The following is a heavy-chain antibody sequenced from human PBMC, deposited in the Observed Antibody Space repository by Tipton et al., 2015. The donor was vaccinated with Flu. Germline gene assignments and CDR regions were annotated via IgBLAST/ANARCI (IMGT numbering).Heavy chain of an antibody. D-gene: IGHD6-19*01. CDR1: GFTFSRYA. CDR2: ISGSGGST. J-gene: IGHJ4*02. V-gene: IGHV3-23*01. Sequence: SLRLSCAASGFTFSRYAMTWVRQAPGKELEWVSAISGSGGSTYYADSVKGRFTISRDNSKNTLYLEMNSLRAEDTAIFYCAKVIPEKVAGLDYWGQGTLVTVSS. CDR3: AKVIPEKVAGLDY.